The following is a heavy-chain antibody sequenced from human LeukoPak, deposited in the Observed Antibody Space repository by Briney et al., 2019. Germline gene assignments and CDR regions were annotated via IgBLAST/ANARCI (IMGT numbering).Heavy chain of an antibody. CDR1: GGSISSYY. D-gene: IGHD3-9*01. Sequence: PETLSLTCTVSGGSISSYYWSWIRQPPGKGLEWIGYIYYSGSTNYNPSLKSRVTISVDTSKNQFSLKLSSVTAADTAVYYCARYYDTFWPNLYYYMDVWGKGTTVTVSS. V-gene: IGHV4-59*01. CDR2: IYYSGST. J-gene: IGHJ6*03. CDR3: ARYYDTFWPNLYYYMDV.